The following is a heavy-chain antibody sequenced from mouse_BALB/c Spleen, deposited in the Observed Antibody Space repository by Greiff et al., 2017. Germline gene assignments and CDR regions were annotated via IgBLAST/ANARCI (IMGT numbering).Heavy chain of an antibody. J-gene: IGHJ4*01. D-gene: IGHD4-1*01. Sequence: QVQLQQPGAELVKPGASVKLSCKASGYTFTSYYMYWVKQRPGQGLEWIGGINPSNGGTNFNEKFKSKGTLTVDTSSSTAYMHLSSLTSEDSAVYYCTRLNWDNAMDYWGQGTSVTVSS. CDR2: INPSNGGT. V-gene: IGHV1S81*02. CDR3: TRLNWDNAMDY. CDR1: GYTFTSYY.